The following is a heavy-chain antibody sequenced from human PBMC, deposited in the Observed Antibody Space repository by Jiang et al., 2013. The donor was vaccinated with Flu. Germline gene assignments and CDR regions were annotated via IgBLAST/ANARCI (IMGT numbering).Heavy chain of an antibody. CDR3: ARGGWSLDY. D-gene: IGHD1-1*01. CDR1: GGSFSGYQ. Sequence: LLKPSETLSLTCAVYGGSFSGYQWNWIRQSPGKGLEWIGYIYYSGSTNYNPSLKSRVTISVDTSKNQFSLTLSSVTAADTAVYYCARGGWSLDYWGQGALVTVSS. CDR2: IYYSGST. V-gene: IGHV4-34*11. J-gene: IGHJ4*02.